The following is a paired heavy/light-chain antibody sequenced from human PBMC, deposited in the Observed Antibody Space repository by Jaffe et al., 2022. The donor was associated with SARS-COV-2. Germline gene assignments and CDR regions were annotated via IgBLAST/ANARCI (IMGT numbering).Light chain of an antibody. CDR2: WAS. Sequence: DIVMTQSPDSLAVSLGERATINCKSSQSLLYSSNNKNYLAWYQQKPGQPPKLLIYWASTRESGVPDRFSGSGSGTDFTLTISSLQAEDVAVYSCQQYYSTPPTFGQGTRLEIK. J-gene: IGKJ5*01. CDR1: QSLLYSSNNKNY. V-gene: IGKV4-1*01. CDR3: QQYYSTPPT.
Heavy chain of an antibody. CDR3: ARAQVVRGEKRWFDP. Sequence: QVQLQESGPGLLKPSETLSLTCTVSGGSVTNTSYYWNWIRQPPRKGLEWIGYIYYTGSTNYNPSLKTRITISLDTSKNQFSLNLSSVTAADTAVYYCARAQVVRGEKRWFDPWGQGTLVTVSS. CDR1: GGSVTNTSYY. J-gene: IGHJ5*02. CDR2: IYYTGST. D-gene: IGHD3-10*01. V-gene: IGHV4-61*01.